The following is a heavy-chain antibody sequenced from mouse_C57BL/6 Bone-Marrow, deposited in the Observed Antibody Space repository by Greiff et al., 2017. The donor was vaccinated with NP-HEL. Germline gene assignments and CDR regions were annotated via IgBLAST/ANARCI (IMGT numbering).Heavy chain of an antibody. J-gene: IGHJ1*03. CDR3: AIFPIYYYGSSYGDWYFDV. V-gene: IGHV1-74*01. D-gene: IGHD1-1*01. CDR1: GYTFTSYW. CDR2: LHPSDSDT. Sequence: QVQLQQPGAELVKPGASVKVSCKASGYTFTSYWMHWVKQRPGQGLEWIGRLHPSDSDTNYNQKFKGKATLTVDKSSSTAYMQLSSLTSEDSAVYYCAIFPIYYYGSSYGDWYFDVWGTGTTVTVSS.